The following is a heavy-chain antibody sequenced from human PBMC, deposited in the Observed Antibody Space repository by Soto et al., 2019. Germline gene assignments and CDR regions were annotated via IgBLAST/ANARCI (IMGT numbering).Heavy chain of an antibody. CDR2: ISAYNVKT. V-gene: IGHV1-18*04. Sequence: QVQLVQSGAEVKKPGASVKVSCKASGYTFTSYGITWVRQAPGHGLEWMGWISAYNVKTNYAQKLQGRVTMTTDTSTSTAYMELRSLRSDDTAVYYCARDRDYYGSGTNWFDPWGQGTLVTVSS. CDR3: ARDRDYYGSGTNWFDP. D-gene: IGHD3-10*01. CDR1: GYTFTSYG. J-gene: IGHJ5*02.